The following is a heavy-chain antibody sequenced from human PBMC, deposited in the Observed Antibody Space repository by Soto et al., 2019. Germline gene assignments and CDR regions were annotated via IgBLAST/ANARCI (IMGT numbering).Heavy chain of an antibody. J-gene: IGHJ6*02. CDR2: TYYRSKWYN. V-gene: IGHV6-1*01. D-gene: IGHD2-2*01. Sequence: SQTLSLPCAISGDSVSSNSAAWNWIRQSPSRGLEWLGRTYYRSKWYNDYAVSVKSRITINPDTSKNQFSLQLNSVTPEDTAVYYCARAVPGYCSSTSCHPYYYYGMDVWGQGTTVTVSS. CDR3: ARAVPGYCSSTSCHPYYYYGMDV. CDR1: GDSVSSNSAA.